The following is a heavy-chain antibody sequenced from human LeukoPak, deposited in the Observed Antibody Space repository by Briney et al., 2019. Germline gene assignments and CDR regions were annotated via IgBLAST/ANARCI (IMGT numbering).Heavy chain of an antibody. CDR1: GYIFTPHH. V-gene: IGHV1-3*01. CDR3: ARGGSSGYYSTSGFDP. Sequence: ASVKVSCKPSGYIFTPHHIHWMRQAPGQGLELLGWVSAANNPEYSQKFQGRVTMTRDTSTSTVYMELSSLRSEDTAVYYCARGGSSGYYSTSGFDPWGQGTLVTVSS. J-gene: IGHJ5*02. D-gene: IGHD3-22*01. CDR2: VSAANNP.